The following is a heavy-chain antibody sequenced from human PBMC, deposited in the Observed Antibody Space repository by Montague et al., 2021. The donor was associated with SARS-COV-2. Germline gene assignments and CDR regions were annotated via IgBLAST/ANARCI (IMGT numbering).Heavy chain of an antibody. V-gene: IGHV4-31*03. CDR1: GGSISSGGYY. Sequence: TLSLTCTVSGGSISSGGYYWSWIRQHPGKGLEWLGYIYYSGSTYYNPSLKSRVTISVDTSKNQFSLKLSSVTAADTAVYYCARDPRYDSSGYYLGSAFDMWGQGTMVTVSS. CDR2: IYYSGST. CDR3: ARDPRYDSSGYYLGSAFDM. D-gene: IGHD3-22*01. J-gene: IGHJ3*02.